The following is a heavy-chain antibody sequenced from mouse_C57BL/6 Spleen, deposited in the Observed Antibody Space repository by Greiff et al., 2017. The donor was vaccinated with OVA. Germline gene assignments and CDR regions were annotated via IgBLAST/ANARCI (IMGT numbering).Heavy chain of an antibody. CDR2: ISSGGSYT. CDR3: ARSQRNYSNDWFAY. J-gene: IGHJ3*01. V-gene: IGHV5-6*01. Sequence: VQLKESGGDLVKPGGSLKLSCAASGFTFSSYGMSWVRQTPDKRLEWVATISSGGSYTYYPDSVKGRFTISRDNAKNTLYLQMSSLKSEDTAMYYCARSQRNYSNDWFAYWGQGTLVTVSA. CDR1: GFTFSSYG. D-gene: IGHD2-5*01.